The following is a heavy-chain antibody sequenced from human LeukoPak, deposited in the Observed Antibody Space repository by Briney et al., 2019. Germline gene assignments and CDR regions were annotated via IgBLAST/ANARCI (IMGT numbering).Heavy chain of an antibody. D-gene: IGHD3-9*01. V-gene: IGHV3-33*01. Sequence: GRSLRLSCAASGFTFSSYGMHWVRQAPGKGLEWVAVIWYDGSNKYYADSVKGRFTISRDNSKNTLYLQMNSLRAEDTAVYYCARFPYDILTGYHPSDYYYYMDVWGKGTTVTVSS. CDR2: IWYDGSNK. J-gene: IGHJ6*03. CDR1: GFTFSSYG. CDR3: ARFPYDILTGYHPSDYYYYMDV.